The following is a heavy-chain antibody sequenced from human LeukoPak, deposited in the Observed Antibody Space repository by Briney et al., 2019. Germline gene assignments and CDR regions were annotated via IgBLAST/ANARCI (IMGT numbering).Heavy chain of an antibody. CDR3: ARVRSSGWYMLFDY. CDR2: MSPNSGDT. Sequence: ASVKVSCTASGYTFTSYDFNWVRQATGQRPEWMGWMSPNSGDTGYAQKFQDRVTMTRNTSISTAYMELSSLRSEDTAVYYCARVRSSGWYMLFDYWGQGTLVTVSS. J-gene: IGHJ4*02. CDR1: GYTFTSYD. V-gene: IGHV1-8*01. D-gene: IGHD6-19*01.